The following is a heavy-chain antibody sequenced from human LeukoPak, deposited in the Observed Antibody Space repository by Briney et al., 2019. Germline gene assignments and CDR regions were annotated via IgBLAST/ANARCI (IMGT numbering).Heavy chain of an antibody. CDR3: ARLGYCSDSTCYGAFDL. Sequence: GESLKISCKGSEYSFTNYWIGWVRQMPGKGLEWMGIIYPGDSDTRYSPSFQGQVTISADKSISTAFPQWSSLKASDTAMYYCARLGYCSDSTCYGAFDLWGQGTLVTVSS. CDR2: IYPGDSDT. J-gene: IGHJ3*01. D-gene: IGHD2-15*01. V-gene: IGHV5-51*01. CDR1: EYSFTNYW.